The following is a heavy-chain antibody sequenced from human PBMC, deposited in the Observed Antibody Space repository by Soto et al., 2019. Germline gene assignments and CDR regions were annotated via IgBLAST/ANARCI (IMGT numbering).Heavy chain of an antibody. J-gene: IGHJ5*02. V-gene: IGHV4-31*01. CDR1: GGSISSGGYY. CDR2: IYYSGTT. Sequence: QVQLQESGPGLVKPSQTLSLTCTVSGGSISSGGYYWNWIRQHPGKGLEWIGYIYYSGTTYYNPSLKSPVSITVDTSKNHFSLKLTSVTAADTAVYYCARSVFPWGRGTLVTVSS. CDR3: ARSVFP.